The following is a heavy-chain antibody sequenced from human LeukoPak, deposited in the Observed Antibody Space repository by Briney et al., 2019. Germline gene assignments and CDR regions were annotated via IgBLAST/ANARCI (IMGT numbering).Heavy chain of an antibody. CDR1: GYTFTGYY. D-gene: IGHD3-3*01. J-gene: IGHJ4*02. Sequence: ASVKVSCKASGYTFTGYYMHWVRQAPGQGLEWMGWINPNSGGTNYAQKFQGRVTMTRDTSISTAYMELSRLRSDDTAVYYCARDLTIFGVVIMTFDYWGQGTLVTVSS. V-gene: IGHV1-2*02. CDR2: INPNSGGT. CDR3: ARDLTIFGVVIMTFDY.